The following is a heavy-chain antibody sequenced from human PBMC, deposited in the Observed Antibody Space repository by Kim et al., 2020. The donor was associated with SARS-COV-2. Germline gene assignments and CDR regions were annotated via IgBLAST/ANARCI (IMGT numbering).Heavy chain of an antibody. Sequence: GGSLRLSCAASGFTFSSYSMNWVRQAPGKGLEWVSYISSSSSTIYYADSVKGRFTISRDNAKNSLYLQMNSLRDEDTAVYYCARELDYYDSSSLDDGYFQHWGQGTLVTVSS. CDR1: GFTFSSYS. V-gene: IGHV3-48*02. CDR2: ISSSSSTI. CDR3: ARELDYYDSSSLDDGYFQH. J-gene: IGHJ1*01. D-gene: IGHD3-22*01.